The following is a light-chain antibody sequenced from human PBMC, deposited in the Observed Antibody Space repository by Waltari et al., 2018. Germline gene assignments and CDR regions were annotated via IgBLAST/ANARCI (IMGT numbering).Light chain of an antibody. CDR1: QSLLHTDGYTY. J-gene: IGKJ2*03. CDR3: MQHKALPYS. CDR2: GGS. V-gene: IGKV2-40*01. Sequence: DIVMTQTPLPLPVTPGEPASISCRSSQSLLHTDGYTYLDWYLQKPGQSPQLLIYGGSNRASGVPDRFSGSGSGTDFTLKISKVEAEDVGVYYCMQHKALPYSFGQGTKVEIK.